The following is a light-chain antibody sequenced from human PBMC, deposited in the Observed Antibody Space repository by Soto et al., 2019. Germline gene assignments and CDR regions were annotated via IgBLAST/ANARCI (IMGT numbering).Light chain of an antibody. CDR2: DAS. CDR3: QQYANLPIT. V-gene: IGKV1-33*01. J-gene: IGKJ4*01. Sequence: DSQVTQSQGSLSASVGARVTITCQASQDISNYLNWYQQKPGKAPKLLIYDASNLETGVPSRFSGSGSGTDFTFPIISLQPEDIVTYYCQQYANLPITFGGGTNVDIK. CDR1: QDISNY.